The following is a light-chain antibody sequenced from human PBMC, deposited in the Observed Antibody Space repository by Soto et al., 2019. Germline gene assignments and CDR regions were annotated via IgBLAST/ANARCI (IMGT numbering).Light chain of an antibody. V-gene: IGLV1-40*01. Sequence: QSVLTQPPSVSGAPGQKVTISCTGSSSKIGTGYDVHWYQQLPGTAPKLLIYGTSDRPSGVPDRFSGSKSGTSASLAITGLQAEDEADYYCQSYDSSLTGYVFGTGTKVTVL. CDR1: SSKIGTGYD. J-gene: IGLJ1*01. CDR2: GTS. CDR3: QSYDSSLTGYV.